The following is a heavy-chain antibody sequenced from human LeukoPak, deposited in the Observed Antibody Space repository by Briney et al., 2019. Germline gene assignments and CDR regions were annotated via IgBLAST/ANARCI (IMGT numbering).Heavy chain of an antibody. Sequence: PSQTLSLTCTVSGGSISSGDYYWSWIRQPPGKGLEWIGYIYYSGSTYYNPSLKSRVTISVDTSKNQFSLKLSSVTAADTAVYYCARCPYDYVWGSYLPDYWGQGTLVTVSS. J-gene: IGHJ4*02. CDR3: ARCPYDYVWGSYLPDY. CDR2: IYYSGST. CDR1: GGSISSGDYY. D-gene: IGHD3-16*02. V-gene: IGHV4-30-4*01.